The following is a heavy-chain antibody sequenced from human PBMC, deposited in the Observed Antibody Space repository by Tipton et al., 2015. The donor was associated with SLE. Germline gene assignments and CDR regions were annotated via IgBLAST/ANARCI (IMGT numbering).Heavy chain of an antibody. D-gene: IGHD5-18*01. CDR2: IYPGDSDT. CDR3: ARCTSFGSPWYFDL. V-gene: IGHV5-51*01. Sequence: VQLVQSGAEVKTPGESLKISCKGSGYTFAGYWIGWVRQMPGKGPEWMGIIYPGDSDTRYSPSFQGQVTISADKSISTAYLQWSTLKASDTAMYYCARCTSFGSPWYFDLWGRGTQVTVSS. CDR1: GYTFAGYW. J-gene: IGHJ2*01.